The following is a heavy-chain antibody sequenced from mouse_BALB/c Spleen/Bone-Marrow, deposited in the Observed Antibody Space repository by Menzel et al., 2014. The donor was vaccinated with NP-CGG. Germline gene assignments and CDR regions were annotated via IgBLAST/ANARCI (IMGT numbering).Heavy chain of an antibody. D-gene: IGHD4-1*01. V-gene: IGHV1S29*02. CDR1: GYTFTDYN. CDR2: VYPYNGGT. J-gene: IGHJ2*01. Sequence: VQLQQSGPELVKPGASVKISCKASGYTFTDYNMHWVKQSHGKSLEWIGYVYPYNGGTGYNQKFKSKATLTVDNSSSTAYMELRSLTSEDSAVYYCARLGRDYWGQGTTLTVSS. CDR3: ARLGRDY.